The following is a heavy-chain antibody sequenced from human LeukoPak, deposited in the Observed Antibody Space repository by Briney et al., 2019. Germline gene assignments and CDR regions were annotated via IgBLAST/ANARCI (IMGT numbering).Heavy chain of an antibody. V-gene: IGHV3-11*01. D-gene: IGHD4-17*01. CDR3: ARERNYGVDGAFDI. CDR2: ISSSGSTI. J-gene: IGHJ3*02. CDR1: GFTFSDYY. Sequence: GGSLRLSCAASGFTFSDYYMSWIRQAPGKGLEWVSYISSSGSTIYYADSVKGRFTISRDNAKNSLYLQMNSLRAEDTAVYYCARERNYGVDGAFDIWGQGTMVTVSS.